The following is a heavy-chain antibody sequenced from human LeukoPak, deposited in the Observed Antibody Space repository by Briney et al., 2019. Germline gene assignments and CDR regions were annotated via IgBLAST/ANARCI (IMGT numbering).Heavy chain of an antibody. V-gene: IGHV3-7*01. J-gene: IGHJ4*02. CDR2: IKQDGSEK. Sequence: GGSLRLSCAGSGFTFSNDWMSWVRQAPGKGLEWVAMIKQDGSEKDYGDSVKGRFTISRDNAKNSLYLQMNSLRAEDTAVYYCAREFMLAYWGQGTLVTVSS. CDR1: GFTFSNDW. D-gene: IGHD3-16*01. CDR3: AREFMLAY.